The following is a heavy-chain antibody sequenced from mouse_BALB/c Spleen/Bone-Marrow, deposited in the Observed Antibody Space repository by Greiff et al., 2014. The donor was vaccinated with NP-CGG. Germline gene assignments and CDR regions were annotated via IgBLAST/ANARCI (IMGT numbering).Heavy chain of an antibody. J-gene: IGHJ2*01. V-gene: IGHV14-3*02. CDR2: IDPANGNT. D-gene: IGHD1-1*01. CDR3: ASYYYGHYFDY. Sequence: DVKLQESGAELVKPGASVKLSCTASGFNIKDTYMHWVKQRPEQGLVWIGRIDPANGNTKYDPKFQGKATITADTSSNTAYLQLSSLTSEDTADYDCASYYYGHYFDYWGQGTTLTVSS. CDR1: GFNIKDTY.